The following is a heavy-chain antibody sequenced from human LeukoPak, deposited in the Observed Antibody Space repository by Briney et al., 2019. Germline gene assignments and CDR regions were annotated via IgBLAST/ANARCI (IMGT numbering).Heavy chain of an antibody. CDR1: GGSISSGGYY. D-gene: IGHD5-12*01. Sequence: SQTLSLTCTVSGGSISSGGYYWSWIRQHPGKGLEWIGYICYSGSTYYNPSLKSRVTISVDTSKNQFSLKLSSVTAADTAVYYCARRDIVATITDYWGQGTLVTVSS. V-gene: IGHV4-31*03. CDR2: ICYSGST. J-gene: IGHJ4*02. CDR3: ARRDIVATITDY.